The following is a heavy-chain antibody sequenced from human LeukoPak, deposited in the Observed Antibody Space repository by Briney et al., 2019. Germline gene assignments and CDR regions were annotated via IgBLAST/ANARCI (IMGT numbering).Heavy chain of an antibody. D-gene: IGHD4-17*01. CDR2: ISGSSSYI. Sequence: GGSLRLSCAASGFTFSGYDMNWVRQAPGKGLEWVSSISGSSSYIYYADSMKGRFTISRDNAKNSLYLQMNSLRAEDTAVYYCARDPPPTVTTPAGGSYWGQGTLVTVSS. CDR1: GFTFSGYD. V-gene: IGHV3-21*01. CDR3: ARDPPPTVTTPAGGSY. J-gene: IGHJ4*02.